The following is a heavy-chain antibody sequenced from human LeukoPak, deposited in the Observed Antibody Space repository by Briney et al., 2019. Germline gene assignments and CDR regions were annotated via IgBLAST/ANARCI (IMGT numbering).Heavy chain of an antibody. J-gene: IGHJ3*02. CDR2: ISGSGGST. D-gene: IGHD1-7*01. CDR3: ARDSVHRQNYPSSSGAFDI. V-gene: IGHV3-23*01. CDR1: GFTFSSYA. Sequence: GGSLRLSCAASGFTFSSYAMSWVRQAPGKGLEWVSAISGSGGSTYYADSVKGRFTISRDNSKNTLYLQMNSLRAEDTAVYYCARDSVHRQNYPSSSGAFDIWGQGTMVTVSS.